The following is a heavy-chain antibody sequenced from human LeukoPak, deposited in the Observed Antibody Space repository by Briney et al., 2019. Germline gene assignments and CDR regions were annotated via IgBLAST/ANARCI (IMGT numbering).Heavy chain of an antibody. V-gene: IGHV1-69*13. CDR1: GGTFSSYA. CDR2: IIPIFGTA. CDR3: AREGDSGYDNWFDP. D-gene: IGHD5-12*01. Sequence: GASVKVSCKASGGTFSSYAISWVRQAPGQGLEWMGGIIPIFGTASYAQKFQGRVTITADESTSTAYMELSSLRSEDTAVYYCAREGDSGYDNWFDPWGQGTLVTVSS. J-gene: IGHJ5*02.